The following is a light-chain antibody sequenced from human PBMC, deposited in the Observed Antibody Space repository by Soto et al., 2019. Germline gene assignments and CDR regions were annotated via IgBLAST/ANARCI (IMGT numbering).Light chain of an antibody. J-gene: IGKJ4*01. CDR3: QQYDSYLT. V-gene: IGKV1-5*03. CDR1: QSISSW. CDR2: KAS. Sequence: DIQMTQSPSTQSASVGDRVTITCRASQSISSWVAWYQQKPGKAPKLMIYKASSLESGVPSRFSGSGSGTEFTLTISSLQPDDFATYYCQQYDSYLTFGGGTKVEIK.